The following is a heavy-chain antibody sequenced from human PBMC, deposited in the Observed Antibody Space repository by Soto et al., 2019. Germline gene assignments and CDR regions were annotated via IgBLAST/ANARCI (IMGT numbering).Heavy chain of an antibody. CDR1: GYTFTSYY. J-gene: IGHJ6*02. CDR3: ARESVDIVATTPVSGGMDV. V-gene: IGHV1-46*01. CDR2: INPSGGST. D-gene: IGHD5-12*01. Sequence: QVQLVQSGAEVKKPGASVKVSCKASGYTFTSYYMHWVRQAPGQGLEWMGIINPSGGSTSYAQKFQGRVTMTRDTSTSTVYMELSSLRSEDTAVYYCARESVDIVATTPVSGGMDVWGQGTTVTVSS.